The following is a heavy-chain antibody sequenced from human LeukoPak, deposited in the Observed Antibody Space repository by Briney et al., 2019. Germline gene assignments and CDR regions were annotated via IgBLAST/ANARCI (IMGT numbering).Heavy chain of an antibody. D-gene: IGHD3-3*01. V-gene: IGHV4-38-2*02. J-gene: IGHJ5*02. CDR2: IYHSGST. CDR3: AISPYYDFWSGYPNWFDP. Sequence: SETLSLTCTVSGYSISSGYYWGWTRQPPGKGLAWIGSIYHSGSTYYNPSLKSRVTISVDTSKNQFSLKLSSVTAADTAVYYCAISPYYDFWSGYPNWFDPWGQGTLVTVSS. CDR1: GYSISSGYY.